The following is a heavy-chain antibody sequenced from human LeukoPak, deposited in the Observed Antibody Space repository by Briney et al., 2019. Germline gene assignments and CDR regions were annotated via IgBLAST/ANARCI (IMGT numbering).Heavy chain of an antibody. V-gene: IGHV3-23*01. D-gene: IGHD3-22*01. CDR1: GFTFSSYA. CDR2: ISGSGGST. J-gene: IGHJ4*02. CDR3: AKVGVVNYDSSVWRD. Sequence: PGGSLRLSCAASGFTFSSYAMSWVRQAPGNGLEWVSAISGSGGSTYYADSVKGRFTISRDNSKNTLYLQMNSLRAEDTAVYYCAKVGVVNYDSSVWRDWGQGTLVTVSS.